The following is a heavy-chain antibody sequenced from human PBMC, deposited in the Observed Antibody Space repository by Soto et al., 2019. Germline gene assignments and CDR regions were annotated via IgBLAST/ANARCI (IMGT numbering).Heavy chain of an antibody. Sequence: PSETLSLTCAVYGGSFSGYYWSWIRQPPGKGLEWIGEINHSGSTNYNPSLKSRVTISVDTSKNQFSLKLSSVTAADTAVYYCARGERVVVAATGDAFDIWGQGTMVTVSS. D-gene: IGHD2-15*01. V-gene: IGHV4-34*01. CDR3: ARGERVVVAATGDAFDI. CDR2: INHSGST. J-gene: IGHJ3*02. CDR1: GGSFSGYY.